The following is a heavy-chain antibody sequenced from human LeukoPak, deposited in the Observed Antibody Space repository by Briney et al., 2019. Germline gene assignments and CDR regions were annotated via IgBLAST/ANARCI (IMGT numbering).Heavy chain of an antibody. Sequence: SETLSLTCAISGGSISSSNWWSWVRQPPGKGLEWIGEIYHSGSTNYSPSLKSRVTISVDKSKNQFSLKVTSVTAADTAVYYCARVSSGSYYFDSWGQGTLVTVSS. CDR3: ARVSSGSYYFDS. CDR1: GGSISSSNW. V-gene: IGHV4-4*02. J-gene: IGHJ4*02. CDR2: IYHSGST. D-gene: IGHD1-26*01.